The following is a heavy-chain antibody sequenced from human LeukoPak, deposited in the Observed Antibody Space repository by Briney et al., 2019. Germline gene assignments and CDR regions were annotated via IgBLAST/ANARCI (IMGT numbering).Heavy chain of an antibody. CDR1: GGSISSYY. D-gene: IGHD6-19*01. Sequence: SETLSLTCTVSGGSISSYYWSWIRQPPGKGLEWIGYIYYSGSTNYNPSLKGRVTISVDTSKNQFSLKLSSVTAADTAVYYCARRTGSGWSRGYYFDYWGQGTLVTVSS. CDR2: IYYSGST. J-gene: IGHJ4*02. V-gene: IGHV4-59*08. CDR3: ARRTGSGWSRGYYFDY.